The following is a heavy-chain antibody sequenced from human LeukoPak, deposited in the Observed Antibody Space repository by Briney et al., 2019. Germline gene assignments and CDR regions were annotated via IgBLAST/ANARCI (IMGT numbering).Heavy chain of an antibody. J-gene: IGHJ4*02. Sequence: PSETLSLTCTVSGGSISSGSYYWRWIRQPAGKGLEWIGRIYTSGSTNYNPSLKSRVTISVDTSKNQFSLKLSSVTAADTAVYYCARAPSRSSSWSDYWGQGTLVTVSS. CDR1: GGSISSGSYY. D-gene: IGHD6-13*01. CDR2: IYTSGST. V-gene: IGHV4-61*02. CDR3: ARAPSRSSSWSDY.